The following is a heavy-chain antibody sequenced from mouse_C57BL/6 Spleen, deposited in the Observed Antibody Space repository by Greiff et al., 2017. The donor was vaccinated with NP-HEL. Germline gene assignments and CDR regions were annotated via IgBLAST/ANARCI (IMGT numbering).Heavy chain of an antibody. CDR3: ARSAMPYGSSYEDYFDY. CDR2: IDPSDSYT. D-gene: IGHD1-1*01. CDR1: GYTFTSYW. J-gene: IGHJ2*01. Sequence: QVQLKQPGAELVMPGASVKLSCKASGYTFTSYWMHWVKQRPGQGLEWIGEIDPSDSYTNYNQKFKGKSTLTVDKSSSTAYMKLSSLTSEDSAVYYCARSAMPYGSSYEDYFDYWGQGTTLTVSS. V-gene: IGHV1-69*01.